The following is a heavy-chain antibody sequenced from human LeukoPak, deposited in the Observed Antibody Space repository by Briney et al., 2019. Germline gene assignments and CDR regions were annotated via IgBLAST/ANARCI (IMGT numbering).Heavy chain of an antibody. CDR3: ARGRLGYCSGGSCYSPHH. CDR2: IYWSGTT. D-gene: IGHD2-15*01. CDR1: GGSISSGGYY. V-gene: IGHV4-31*03. Sequence: PQTLSLTCTVSGGSISSGGYYWSWIRQHPGKGLEWIGYIYWSGTTYYNPSLKSRVTISVDTSKNQFSLKLSSVTAADTAVYYCARGRLGYCSGGSCYSPHHWGQGTLVTVSS. J-gene: IGHJ5*02.